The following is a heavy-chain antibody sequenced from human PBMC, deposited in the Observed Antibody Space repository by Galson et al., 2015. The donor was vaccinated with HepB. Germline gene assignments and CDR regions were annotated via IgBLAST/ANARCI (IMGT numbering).Heavy chain of an antibody. V-gene: IGHV3-21*05. D-gene: IGHD2-21*01. CDR3: ATTPFGSGAYWTFDL. Sequence: SLRLSCAASGLSFSSKTMNWVRKVPGKGLQWVAYISTTGTHIHYAESVKGRFTTTRDNAKNTVFLQMNSLRAEDTALYYCATTPFGSGAYWTFDLWGLGTLVTVSS. CDR1: GLSFSSKT. J-gene: IGHJ3*01. CDR2: ISTTGTHI.